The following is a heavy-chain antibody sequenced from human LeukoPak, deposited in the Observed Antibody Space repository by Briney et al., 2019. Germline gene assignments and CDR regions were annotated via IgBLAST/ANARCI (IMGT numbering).Heavy chain of an antibody. V-gene: IGHV4-38-2*02. CDR2: IYHSGST. D-gene: IGHD6-19*01. J-gene: IGHJ6*03. Sequence: KPSETLSLTCTVSGYSISSGHYWGWIRHPPGKGLEWIGNIYHSGSTYYNPSLKSRVTISVDTSKNQFSLKLSSVTAADTAVYYCARGGDSGWSPYYYYYMDVWGKGTTVTVSS. CDR1: GYSISSGHY. CDR3: ARGGDSGWSPYYYYYMDV.